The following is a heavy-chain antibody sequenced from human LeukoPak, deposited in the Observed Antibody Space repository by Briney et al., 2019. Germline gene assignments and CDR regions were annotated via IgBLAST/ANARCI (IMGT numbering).Heavy chain of an antibody. CDR1: GGSISSSSYY. CDR2: IYHSGST. V-gene: IGHV4-39*07. CDR3: ARDLTDYYELDY. Sequence: SETLSLTCTVSGGSISSSSYYWGWIRQPPGKGLERIGNIYHSGSTYYNPSLKSRVTISVDTSKNQFSLKLHSVTAADTAIYYCARDLTDYYELDYWGQGTLVTVSS. J-gene: IGHJ4*02. D-gene: IGHD3-22*01.